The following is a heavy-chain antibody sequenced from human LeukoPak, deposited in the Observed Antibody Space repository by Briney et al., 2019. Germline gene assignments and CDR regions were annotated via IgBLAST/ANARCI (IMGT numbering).Heavy chain of an antibody. D-gene: IGHD5-24*01. Sequence: SETLSLTCTVSGGSISSYYWSWIRQPPGKGLEWIGYIYYSGSTNYNPSLKSRVTISVDTSKNQFSLKLSSVTAADTAVYYCARSSGMATIEVFDYWGQGTLVTVSS. CDR3: ARSSGMATIEVFDY. V-gene: IGHV4-59*01. J-gene: IGHJ4*02. CDR2: IYYSGST. CDR1: GGSISSYY.